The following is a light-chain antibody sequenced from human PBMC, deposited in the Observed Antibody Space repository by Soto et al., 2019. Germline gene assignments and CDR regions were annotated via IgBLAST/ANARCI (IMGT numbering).Light chain of an antibody. Sequence: VVMTHSPATLSVCPRERATLSCRASQSVRSHLAWYQQKPGQAPRLLIFGASTRATGVPARFSGSESGTEFTLTISTLQSEDVAVYFCQHDNDWPRTFGGGTKVDIK. CDR3: QHDNDWPRT. J-gene: IGKJ4*01. CDR2: GAS. CDR1: QSVRSH. V-gene: IGKV3-15*01.